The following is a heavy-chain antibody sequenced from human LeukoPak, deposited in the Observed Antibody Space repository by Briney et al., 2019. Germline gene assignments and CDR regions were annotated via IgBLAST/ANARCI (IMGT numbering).Heavy chain of an antibody. J-gene: IGHJ4*02. V-gene: IGHV3-64*01. Sequence: PGGSLRLSCAASGFTFSSYAMHWVRQAPGKGLEYVSAISSNGGSTYYANSVKGRFTISRDNSKNTLYLQMGSLRAEDMAVYYCARVGAPELLDYWGQGTLVTVSS. CDR2: ISSNGGST. CDR1: GFTFSSYA. D-gene: IGHD1-26*01. CDR3: ARVGAPELLDY.